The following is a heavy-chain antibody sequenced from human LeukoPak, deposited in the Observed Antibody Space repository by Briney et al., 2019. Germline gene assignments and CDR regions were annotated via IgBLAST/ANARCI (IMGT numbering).Heavy chain of an antibody. J-gene: IGHJ4*02. V-gene: IGHV1-69*13. CDR1: GGSFSSHA. D-gene: IGHD4-23*01. CDR3: ARGWLAETTVVTPYNY. CDR2: IIPIFGTA. Sequence: ASVKVSCKASGGSFSSHAINWVRQAPGQGLEWMGGIIPIFGTANYAQKFQDRVTITAVESMSTVYMELSSLRSEDTAVYYCARGWLAETTVVTPYNYWGQGTLVTVPS.